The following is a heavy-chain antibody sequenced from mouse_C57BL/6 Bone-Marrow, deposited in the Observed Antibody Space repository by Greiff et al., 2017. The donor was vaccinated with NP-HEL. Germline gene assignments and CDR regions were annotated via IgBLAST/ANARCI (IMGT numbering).Heavy chain of an antibody. V-gene: IGHV5-6*01. Sequence: EVQLVESGGDLVKPGGSLKLSCAASGFTFSSYGMSWVRQTPDKRLEWVATISSGGSYTYYPDSVKGRFTISRDNAKNTLYLQMSSLKSEDTAMYYCARPPYGNYEFAYWGQGTLVTVSA. CDR1: GFTFSSYG. J-gene: IGHJ3*01. CDR2: ISSGGSYT. D-gene: IGHD2-1*01. CDR3: ARPPYGNYEFAY.